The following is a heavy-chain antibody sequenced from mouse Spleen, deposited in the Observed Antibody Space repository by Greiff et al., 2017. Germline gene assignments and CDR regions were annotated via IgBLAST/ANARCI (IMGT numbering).Heavy chain of an antibody. Sequence: QVQLQQSGAELVRPGTSVKVSCKASGYAFTNYLIEWVKQRPGQGLEWIGVINPGSGGTNYNEKFKGKATLTADKSSSTAYMQLSSLTSEDSAVYFCAVTYYNYAMDYWGQGTSVTVSS. J-gene: IGHJ4*01. CDR3: AVTYYNYAMDY. V-gene: IGHV1-54*01. D-gene: IGHD2-12*01. CDR2: INPGSGGT. CDR1: GYAFTNYL.